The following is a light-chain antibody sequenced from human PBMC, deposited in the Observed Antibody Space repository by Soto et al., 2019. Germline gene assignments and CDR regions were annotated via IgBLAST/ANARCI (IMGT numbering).Light chain of an antibody. V-gene: IGKV1-5*01. J-gene: IGKJ1*01. Sequence: DIQITQSPSTPSASVGDRVTITGRASQSISSWLAWYQQKPGKAAKLLIYDASSLESGVQSRFRGSGSGTEFTLTIRSMKPEEFATDYCKQYNSYRTVGKGTTV. CDR2: DAS. CDR3: KQYNSYRT. CDR1: QSISSW.